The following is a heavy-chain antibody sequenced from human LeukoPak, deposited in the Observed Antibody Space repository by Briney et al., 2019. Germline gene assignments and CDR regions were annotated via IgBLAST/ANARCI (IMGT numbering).Heavy chain of an antibody. CDR3: ARVGRSPVKHVGHFDL. CDR1: GGSISSYY. CDR2: IYYSGST. Sequence: PSETLSLTCTVSGGSISSYYWSWIRQPPGKGLEWIGYIYYSGSTNYNPSLKSRVTISVDTSKNQFSLKLSSVTAADTAVYYCARVGRSPVKHVGHFDLWGRGTLVTVSS. J-gene: IGHJ2*01. D-gene: IGHD3-10*01. V-gene: IGHV4-59*01.